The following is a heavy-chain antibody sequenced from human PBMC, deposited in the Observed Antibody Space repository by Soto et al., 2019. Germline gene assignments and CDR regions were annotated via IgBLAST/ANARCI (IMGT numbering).Heavy chain of an antibody. V-gene: IGHV3-66*01. CDR1: GFTVSSNY. CDR3: ARDRVVATFHYYYYMDV. CDR2: IYSGGST. D-gene: IGHD5-12*01. J-gene: IGHJ6*03. Sequence: GGSLRLSCAASGFTVSSNYMSWVRQAPGKGLEWVSVIYSGGSTYYADSVKGRFTISRDNSKNTLYLQMNSLRAEDTAVYYCARDRVVATFHYYYYMDVWCKGTTVTVSS.